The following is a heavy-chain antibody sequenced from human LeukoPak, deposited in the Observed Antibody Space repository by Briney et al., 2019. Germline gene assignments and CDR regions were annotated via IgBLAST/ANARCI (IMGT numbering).Heavy chain of an antibody. V-gene: IGHV4-39*07. CDR3: ARVHRTTGTTGGDFDY. D-gene: IGHD1-1*01. CDR2: VYYDGIN. J-gene: IGHJ4*02. CDR1: GGSINNTLFY. Sequence: SETLSLTCTVSGGSINNTLFYWGWIRQPPGKGLEWIGTVYYDGINYSSPSLKSRVTISVDTSKNQFSLKLSSVTAADTAVYYCARVHRTTGTTGGDFDYWGQGTLVTVSS.